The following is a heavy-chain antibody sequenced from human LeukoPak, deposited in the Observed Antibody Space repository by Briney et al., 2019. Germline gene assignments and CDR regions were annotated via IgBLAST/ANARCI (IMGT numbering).Heavy chain of an antibody. CDR3: ARDGTGVYNLVQY. CDR1: GYTFTCYY. D-gene: IGHD5-24*01. Sequence: ASVMVSCKASGYTFTCYYMHWVRQAPGQGLEWMGWINPNSGGTNYAQKFQGRVTMTRDTSISAVYMELSRLRSDDTAVYYCARDGTGVYNLVQYWGQGTLVTVSS. V-gene: IGHV1-2*02. CDR2: INPNSGGT. J-gene: IGHJ4*02.